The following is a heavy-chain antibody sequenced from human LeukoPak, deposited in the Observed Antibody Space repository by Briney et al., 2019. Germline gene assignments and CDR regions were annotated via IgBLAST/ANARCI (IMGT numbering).Heavy chain of an antibody. Sequence: ASVKVSCKASGGTFSSYAISWVRQAPGQGLEWMGGIIPIFGTANYAQKFQGRVTITADESTSTAYMELSSLRSEDTAVYCCAMDPRYCSSTSCSTYYYYYMDVWGKGTTVTVSS. CDR3: AMDPRYCSSTSCSTYYYYYMDV. CDR2: IIPIFGTA. D-gene: IGHD2-2*02. CDR1: GGTFSSYA. V-gene: IGHV1-69*13. J-gene: IGHJ6*03.